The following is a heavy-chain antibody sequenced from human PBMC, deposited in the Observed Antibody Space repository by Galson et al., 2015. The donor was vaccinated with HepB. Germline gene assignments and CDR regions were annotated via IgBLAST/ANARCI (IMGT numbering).Heavy chain of an antibody. CDR1: GFTVSSNY. D-gene: IGHD1-20*01. CDR3: ARVITGHDAFDI. J-gene: IGHJ3*02. Sequence: SLRLSCAASGFTVSSNYMSWVRQAPGKGLEWVSVIYSGGSTYYADSVKGRFTISRDNSKNTLYLQMNSLRAEDTAVYYCARVITGHDAFDIWGQGTMVTVSS. V-gene: IGHV3-66*01. CDR2: IYSGGST.